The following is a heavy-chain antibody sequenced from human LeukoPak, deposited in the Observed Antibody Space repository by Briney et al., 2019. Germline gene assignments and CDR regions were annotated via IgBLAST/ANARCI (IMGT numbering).Heavy chain of an antibody. J-gene: IGHJ6*03. V-gene: IGHV4-34*01. CDR1: GGSISGYY. D-gene: IGHD3-22*01. Sequence: SETLSLTCTVSGGSISGYYWSWIRQPPGKGLEWIGEINHSGSTNYNPSLKSRVTISVDTSKNQFSLKLSSVTAADTAVYYCARFGPVYDSSGYYYYYYMDVWGKGTTVTVSS. CDR2: INHSGST. CDR3: ARFGPVYDSSGYYYYYYMDV.